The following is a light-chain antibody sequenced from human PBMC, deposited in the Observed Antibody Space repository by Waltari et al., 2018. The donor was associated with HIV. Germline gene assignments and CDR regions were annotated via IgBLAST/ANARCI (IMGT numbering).Light chain of an antibody. CDR1: SSDVGAYKY. V-gene: IGLV2-14*01. Sequence: QSALTQPASVSGSLGQSITISCTGSSSDVGAYKYVSWSQQHPGKAPKLIIYEVRDRPSGVSNRFSGSKSGNTASLTISGLRAEDEATYYCSSYTVTSTLIFGGGTDLTV. CDR2: EVR. CDR3: SSYTVTSTLI. J-gene: IGLJ2*01.